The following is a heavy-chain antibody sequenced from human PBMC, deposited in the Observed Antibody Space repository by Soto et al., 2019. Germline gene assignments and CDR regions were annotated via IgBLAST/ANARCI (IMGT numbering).Heavy chain of an antibody. D-gene: IGHD5-12*01. J-gene: IGHJ6*02. Sequence: ASVKVSCKASGYTFTSYGISWVRQAPGQGLEWMGWISAYNGNTNYAQKLQGRVTMTTDTSTSTAYMELRSLRSDDTAVYYCAREIYVDIVARYYYYGMDVWGQGTTVTVSS. CDR3: AREIYVDIVARYYYYGMDV. V-gene: IGHV1-18*01. CDR1: GYTFTSYG. CDR2: ISAYNGNT.